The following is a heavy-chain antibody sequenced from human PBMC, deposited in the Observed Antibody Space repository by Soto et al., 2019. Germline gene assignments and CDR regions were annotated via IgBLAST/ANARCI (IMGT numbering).Heavy chain of an antibody. D-gene: IGHD1-1*01. Sequence: ESGGGVVQPGSYLRLSCAASGFTFISHGMHWVRQAPGKGLEWVALISHDGRDQYYLDSVKGRFTISRDNSKKNVYLQMTSLRPEDTSVYYCAKDEGRIYNPFDYWGQGTLVTVSS. V-gene: IGHV3-30*18. J-gene: IGHJ4*02. CDR1: GFTFISHG. CDR2: ISHDGRDQ. CDR3: AKDEGRIYNPFDY.